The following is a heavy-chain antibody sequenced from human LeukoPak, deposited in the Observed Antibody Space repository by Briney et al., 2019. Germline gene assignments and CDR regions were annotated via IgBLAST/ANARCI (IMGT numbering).Heavy chain of an antibody. V-gene: IGHV4-4*07. D-gene: IGHD2-15*01. J-gene: IGHJ3*02. CDR3: ARGRYCSADICSGGDAFDI. CDR2: IYTSGST. Sequence: SETLSLTCTVSGGSISSYYWSWIRQPAGKGLEWIGRIYTSGSTYYNPSLKSRVTMSVDTSKNQFSLKLSSVTAADTAVYYCARGRYCSADICSGGDAFDIWGQGTMVSVSS. CDR1: GGSISSYY.